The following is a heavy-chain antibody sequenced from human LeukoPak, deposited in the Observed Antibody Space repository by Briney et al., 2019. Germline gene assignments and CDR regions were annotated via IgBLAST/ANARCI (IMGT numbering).Heavy chain of an antibody. Sequence: SETLSLTCTVSGGSISSYYWSWIRQPPGKGLEWIGYIYYSGSTNYNPSLKSRVTISVDTSKNQFSPKLSSVTAADTAVYYCAKGAAAAGTGNAFDIWGQGTMVTVSS. CDR1: GGSISSYY. CDR3: AKGAAAAGTGNAFDI. V-gene: IGHV4-59*01. J-gene: IGHJ3*02. D-gene: IGHD6-13*01. CDR2: IYYSGST.